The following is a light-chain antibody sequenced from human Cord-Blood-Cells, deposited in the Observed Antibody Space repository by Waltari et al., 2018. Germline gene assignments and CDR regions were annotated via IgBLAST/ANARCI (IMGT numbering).Light chain of an antibody. Sequence: QSALTQPRSVSGSPGQSVTISCTGTSSDVGGYNHASWYQQHPGKAPNLMIYDVSKRPSGVPDRFSGSKSGNTASLTISGLQAEDEADYYCCSYAGSYGYVFGTGTKVTVL. CDR3: CSYAGSYGYV. CDR2: DVS. CDR1: SSDVGGYNH. V-gene: IGLV2-11*01. J-gene: IGLJ1*01.